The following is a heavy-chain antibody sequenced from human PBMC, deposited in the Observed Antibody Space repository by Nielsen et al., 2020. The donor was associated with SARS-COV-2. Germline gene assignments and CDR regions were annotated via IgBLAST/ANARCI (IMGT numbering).Heavy chain of an antibody. V-gene: IGHV3-43*01. CDR1: GFTFDDYT. J-gene: IGHJ4*02. Sequence: GESLKISCAASGFTFDDYTMHWVRQAPGKGLEWVSLISWDGGSTYYVDSVKGRFTISRDNAKNSLSLQMNSLRAEDTAVYYCARVEGSSWYFEYWGQGTLVTVSS. CDR2: ISWDGGST. CDR3: ARVEGSSWYFEY. D-gene: IGHD6-13*01.